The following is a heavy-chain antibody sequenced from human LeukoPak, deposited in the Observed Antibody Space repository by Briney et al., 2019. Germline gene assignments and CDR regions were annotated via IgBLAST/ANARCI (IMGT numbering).Heavy chain of an antibody. J-gene: IGHJ6*02. Sequence: PGGSLRLSCAASGFTFSDYYMSWIRQAPGKGLEWVSYISSSGSTIYYADSVKGRFTISRDNAKNSLYLQMNSLRAEDTAVYYCARDGPPAHHYDILTGYLPDYYYYGMDVWGQGTTVTVSS. V-gene: IGHV3-11*01. CDR2: ISSSGSTI. D-gene: IGHD3-9*01. CDR1: GFTFSDYY. CDR3: ARDGPPAHHYDILTGYLPDYYYYGMDV.